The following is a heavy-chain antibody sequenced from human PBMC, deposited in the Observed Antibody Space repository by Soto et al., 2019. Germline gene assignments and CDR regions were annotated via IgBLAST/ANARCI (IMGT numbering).Heavy chain of an antibody. D-gene: IGHD6-6*01. Sequence: SETLSLTCSIYSGSFSGYYWSWIRQPPGKGLEWIGKISQSGNTNYSPSLKSRVSISIDTSMKQFSLNLASVSAADTAVYYCARAPKVSGSSQTRPDFWGQGTLVTV. CDR1: SGSFSGYY. CDR3: ARAPKVSGSSQTRPDF. J-gene: IGHJ4*02. CDR2: ISQSGNT. V-gene: IGHV4-34*01.